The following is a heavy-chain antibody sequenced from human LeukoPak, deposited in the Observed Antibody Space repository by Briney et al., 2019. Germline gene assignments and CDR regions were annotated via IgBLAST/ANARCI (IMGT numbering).Heavy chain of an antibody. CDR3: AREAGYHLLSSFDP. D-gene: IGHD2-2*01. CDR2: INPDSGIT. CDR1: GYTFTDYY. V-gene: IGHV1-2*02. J-gene: IGHJ5*02. Sequence: GASVKVSCKASGYTFTDYYIHWVRQAPGQGLEWMGWINPDSGITNSAQKFQGRVTLTSDMSISTAYVELSRLTSDDTAVYYCAREAGYHLLSSFDPWGQGTLVTVSS.